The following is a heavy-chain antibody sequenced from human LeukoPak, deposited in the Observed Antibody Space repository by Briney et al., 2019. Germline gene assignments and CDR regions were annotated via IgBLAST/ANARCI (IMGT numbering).Heavy chain of an antibody. Sequence: ASVKVSCKASGYTFTGYYMHWVRQAPGQGLEWMRRINPNSGGTNYAQKFQGRVTMTRDTSISTAYMELSRLRSDDTAVYYCAREHYGDGYYFPSVLAVYWGKETLVTVSS. V-gene: IGHV1-2*06. CDR1: GYTFTGYY. CDR2: INPNSGGT. CDR3: AREHYGDGYYFPSVLAVY. D-gene: IGHD5-24*01. J-gene: IGHJ4*02.